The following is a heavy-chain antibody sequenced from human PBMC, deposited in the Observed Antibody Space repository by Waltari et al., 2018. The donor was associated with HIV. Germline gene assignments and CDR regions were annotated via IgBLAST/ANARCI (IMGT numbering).Heavy chain of an antibody. D-gene: IGHD3-16*01. Sequence: DVQLVASGGGLVKPGGSLRLACAGSGFRCSYYSLNWVRQAPGKGLEWVSSISRDSRYIYYADSVKGRFTISRDNARNSLFLQMNSLRADDTAVYYCVRGGEGTYGDYWGQGTLVTVSS. CDR2: ISRDSRYI. CDR3: VRGGEGTYGDY. J-gene: IGHJ4*02. CDR1: GFRCSYYS. V-gene: IGHV3-21*01.